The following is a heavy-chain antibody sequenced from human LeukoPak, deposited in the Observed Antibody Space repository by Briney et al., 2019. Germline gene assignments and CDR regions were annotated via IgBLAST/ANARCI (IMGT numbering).Heavy chain of an antibody. V-gene: IGHV3-7*05. Sequence: GGSLRLSCAASGFTFSTHWMTWVRQAPGKGLEWVANIKQDGSEKDYVDSVKGRFTISRDNAKNSQYLQVNSLRAEDTAVYYCARPDRGYYYVFDYWGQGTLVTVSS. D-gene: IGHD1-26*01. CDR3: ARPDRGYYYVFDY. CDR1: GFTFSTHW. J-gene: IGHJ4*02. CDR2: IKQDGSEK.